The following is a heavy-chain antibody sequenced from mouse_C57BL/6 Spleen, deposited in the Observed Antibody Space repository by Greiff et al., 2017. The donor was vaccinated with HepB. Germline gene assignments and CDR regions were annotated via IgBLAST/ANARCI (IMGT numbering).Heavy chain of an antibody. CDR3: AREIYYGYYYY. J-gene: IGHJ2*01. Sequence: QVQLQQPGAELVRPGSSVKLSCKASGYTFTSYWMHWVKQRPIQGLEWIGNIDPSDSETHYNQKFKDKATLTVDKSSSTAYMQLSSLTSEDSAVYYCAREIYYGYYYYWGQGTTLTVSS. D-gene: IGHD2-2*01. CDR2: IDPSDSET. V-gene: IGHV1-52*01. CDR1: GYTFTSYW.